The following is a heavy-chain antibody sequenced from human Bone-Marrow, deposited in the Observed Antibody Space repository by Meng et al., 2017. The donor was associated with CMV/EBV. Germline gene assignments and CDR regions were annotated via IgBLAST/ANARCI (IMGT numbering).Heavy chain of an antibody. D-gene: IGHD6-13*01. J-gene: IGHJ4*02. Sequence: ASVKVSCKASGSTFTGYYMHWVRQAPGQGLEWMGWINPNSGGTNYAQKFQGRVTMTRDTSISTAYMELSRLRSYETAVYYWARGTIGIVYSCSWRVDSWGQGTRVTVYS. CDR1: GSTFTGYY. V-gene: IGHV1-2*02. CDR2: INPNSGGT. CDR3: ARGTIGIVYSCSWRVDS.